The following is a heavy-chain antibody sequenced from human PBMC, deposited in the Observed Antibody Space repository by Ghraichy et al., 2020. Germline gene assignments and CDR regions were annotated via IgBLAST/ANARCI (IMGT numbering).Heavy chain of an antibody. CDR1: GFTFSSYG. CDR3: ARGYYDTSGYFGGNY. J-gene: IGHJ4*02. D-gene: IGHD3-22*01. CDR2: IWYDGSNK. Sequence: GSLRLSCAASGFTFSSYGMHWVRQAPGKGLEWVAVIWYDGSNKYYADSVKGRFTISRDNSKNTLYLQMNSLRAEDTAVYYCARGYYDTSGYFGGNYWGLGTLVTVSS. V-gene: IGHV3-33*01.